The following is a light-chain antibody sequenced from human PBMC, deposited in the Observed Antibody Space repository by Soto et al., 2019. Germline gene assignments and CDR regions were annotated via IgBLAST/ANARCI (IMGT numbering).Light chain of an antibody. CDR1: QNINIY. Sequence: IQQTQSPSSLSASVGDRVTVTCRASQNINIYLNWYQQKPGKAPTLLIYGASSLQSGVPSRFSGGGSRTDFTLTISSLQAEDFATYYCQQSYRSPYTFGQGTRLEI. CDR3: QQSYRSPYT. CDR2: GAS. J-gene: IGKJ2*01. V-gene: IGKV1-39*01.